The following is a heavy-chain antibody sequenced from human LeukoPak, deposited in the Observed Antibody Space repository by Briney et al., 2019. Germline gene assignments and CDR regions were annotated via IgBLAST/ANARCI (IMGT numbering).Heavy chain of an antibody. CDR1: GFTVSSNY. J-gene: IGHJ4*02. CDR3: AISSVWTSLDY. CDR2: SYSGGPT. V-gene: IGHV3-53*01. Sequence: GGSLRLSCAASGFTVSSNYMSWVRQAPGKGLEWVSASYSGGPTYYADSVKGRFTISRDNSKNTLYLQMNSLRAEDTAVYYCAISSVWTSLDYWGQGTLVTVSS. D-gene: IGHD6-19*01.